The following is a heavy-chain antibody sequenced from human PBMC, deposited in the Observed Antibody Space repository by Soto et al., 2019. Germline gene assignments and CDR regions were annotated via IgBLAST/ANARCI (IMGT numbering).Heavy chain of an antibody. J-gene: IGHJ4*02. D-gene: IGHD6-19*01. CDR2: ISYDESNK. Sequence: GGSLRLSCAASGFTFSSYAMHWVRQAPGKGLEWVAVISYDESNKYYADSVKGRFTISRDNSKNTLYLQMNSLRAEDTAVYYCARARYSSGWYGRIFDYWGQGTLVTVSS. CDR1: GFTFSSYA. V-gene: IGHV3-30-3*01. CDR3: ARARYSSGWYGRIFDY.